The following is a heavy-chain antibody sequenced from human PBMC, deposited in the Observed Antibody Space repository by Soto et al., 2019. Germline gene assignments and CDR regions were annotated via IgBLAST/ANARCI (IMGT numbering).Heavy chain of an antibody. CDR1: GYTFTAYY. CDR3: ARGDFDSSANYYAGWFDP. Sequence: ASVKVSCKASGYTFTAYYMHGLRQAPGQGLEWMGWINPNSGGTKYAQKFQGRVTMTNDTSISTAYMELSRLGSDDTAVYYCARGDFDSSANYYAGWFDPWGQGTLVTVS. D-gene: IGHD3-22*01. J-gene: IGHJ5*02. V-gene: IGHV1-2*02. CDR2: INPNSGGT.